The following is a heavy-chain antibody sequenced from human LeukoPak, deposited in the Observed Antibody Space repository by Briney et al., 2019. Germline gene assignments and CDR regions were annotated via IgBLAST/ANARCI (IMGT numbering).Heavy chain of an antibody. Sequence: GGSLRLSCGASGFTFTSFAMSWIGQAPGKGLEGASAISGGGENTYYGDSVKGRFTISRDNSKNTLYLQMNSLRAEDTATYYCAKPRAMTTGVGRYFDLWGRGTLVTVSS. V-gene: IGHV3-23*01. CDR3: AKPRAMTTGVGRYFDL. CDR1: GFTFTSFA. CDR2: ISGGGENT. J-gene: IGHJ2*01. D-gene: IGHD1-1*01.